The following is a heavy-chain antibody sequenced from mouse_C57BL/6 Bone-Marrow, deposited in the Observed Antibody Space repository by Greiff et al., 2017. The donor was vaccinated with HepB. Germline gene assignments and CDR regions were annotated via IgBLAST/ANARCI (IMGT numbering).Heavy chain of an antibody. CDR3: AIKGSSYAMDY. J-gene: IGHJ4*01. Sequence: EVQLQQSGAELVRPGASVKLSCTASGFNIKDDYMHWVKQRPEQGLEWIGWIDPENGDTEYASKFQGKATITADTSSNTAYLQLSSLTSEDSAVYYCAIKGSSYAMDYWGQGTSVTVSS. V-gene: IGHV14-4*01. D-gene: IGHD1-1*01. CDR2: IDPENGDT. CDR1: GFNIKDDY.